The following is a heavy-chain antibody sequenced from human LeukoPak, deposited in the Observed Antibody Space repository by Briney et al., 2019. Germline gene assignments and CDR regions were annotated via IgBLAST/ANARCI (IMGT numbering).Heavy chain of an antibody. CDR1: GFTFSSYG. V-gene: IGHV3-33*01. Sequence: PGGSLRLSCAASGFTFSSYGMHWVRQAPGKGLEWVAVIWYDGSNKYYADSVKGRFTISRDNSKNTLYLQMNSLRAEDTAVSYVARDPSWDWGQGTLVTVSS. J-gene: IGHJ4*02. D-gene: IGHD7-27*01. CDR3: ARDPSWD. CDR2: IWYDGSNK.